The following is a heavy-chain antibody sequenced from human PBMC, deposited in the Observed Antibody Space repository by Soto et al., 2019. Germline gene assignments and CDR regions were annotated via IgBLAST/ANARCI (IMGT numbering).Heavy chain of an antibody. D-gene: IGHD3-22*01. J-gene: IGHJ4*02. CDR2: IYSGGST. CDR1: WFTVSSNY. Sequence: VWSLRLSCASSWFTVSSNYMSLVLQAPWKGLECVSVIYSGGSTYYADSVKGRFTISRDNSKNTLYLQMNSLRAEDTAVYYCARSHLDYDSSGYYFSSSGINPYYFEYWGQGTLVTVSS. CDR3: ARSHLDYDSSGYYFSSSGINPYYFEY. V-gene: IGHV3-53*01.